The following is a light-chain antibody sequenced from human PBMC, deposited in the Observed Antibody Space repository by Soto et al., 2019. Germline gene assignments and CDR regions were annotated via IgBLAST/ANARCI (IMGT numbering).Light chain of an antibody. Sequence: EIVMTQSPATLSVSPGERATLSCRASQSVSSNLAWYQQKPGQAPRLLIYGASGRATGIPDRFSGSGSGTDFTLTISRLEPEDFAVYYCQQYSKWPPHFGPGTKVDIK. CDR1: QSVSSN. CDR3: QQYSKWPPH. V-gene: IGKV3D-15*01. J-gene: IGKJ3*01. CDR2: GAS.